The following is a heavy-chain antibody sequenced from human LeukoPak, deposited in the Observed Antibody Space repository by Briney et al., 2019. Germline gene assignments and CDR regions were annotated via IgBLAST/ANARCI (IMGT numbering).Heavy chain of an antibody. CDR3: AKRGEVSTYYYFES. V-gene: IGHV3-23*01. CDR2: IGSAGGSI. Sequence: GGSLRLSCTASKFTFMSYAMHWVRQAPGKGLEWLSTIGSAGGSIFYADSVKGRFTISRDNSKSTLFLQMDSLRVEDTALYYCAKRGEVSTYYYFESWGQGALVTVSS. D-gene: IGHD2/OR15-2a*01. J-gene: IGHJ4*02. CDR1: KFTFMSYA.